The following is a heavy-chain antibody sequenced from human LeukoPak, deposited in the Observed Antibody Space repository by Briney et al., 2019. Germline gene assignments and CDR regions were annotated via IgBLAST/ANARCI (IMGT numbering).Heavy chain of an antibody. V-gene: IGHV4-34*01. Sequence: SETLSLTCAVYGGSFSGYYWSWIRQPPGKGLEWIGEINHSGSTNYNPSLKSRVTISVDTSKNQFSLQLNSVTPEDTAVYYCARAPLYNYDFWSGYYTWYFDYWGQGTLVTVSS. D-gene: IGHD3-3*01. CDR3: ARAPLYNYDFWSGYYTWYFDY. J-gene: IGHJ4*02. CDR2: INHSGST. CDR1: GGSFSGYY.